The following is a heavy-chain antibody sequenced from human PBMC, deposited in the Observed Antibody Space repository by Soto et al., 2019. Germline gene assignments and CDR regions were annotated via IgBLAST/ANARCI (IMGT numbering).Heavy chain of an antibody. D-gene: IGHD2-8*01. CDR3: ARCQEAYCTNGVCYFFRFDY. Sequence: ASVKVSCKASGYTFTSYDINWVRQATGQGLEWMGWMNPNSGNTGYAQKFQGRVTMTRNTSISTAYMELSSLRSEDTAVYYCARCQEAYCTNGVCYFFRFDYWGQGTLVTVSS. CDR1: GYTFTSYD. J-gene: IGHJ4*02. CDR2: MNPNSGNT. V-gene: IGHV1-8*01.